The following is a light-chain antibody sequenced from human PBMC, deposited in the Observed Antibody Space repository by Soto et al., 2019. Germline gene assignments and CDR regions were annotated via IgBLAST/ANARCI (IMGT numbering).Light chain of an antibody. CDR2: EVS. J-gene: IGLJ3*02. CDR1: SSDIGDYNY. Sequence: QSALTQPPSASGSLGQSVTISCTGTSSDIGDYNYVSWYQQHAGKAHKVMIYEVSQRPSGVPDRFSGSKSGNTASLTVSGLQAEDEADYYCGSYVGSKSFVFGGGTKLTVL. CDR3: GSYVGSKSFV. V-gene: IGLV2-8*01.